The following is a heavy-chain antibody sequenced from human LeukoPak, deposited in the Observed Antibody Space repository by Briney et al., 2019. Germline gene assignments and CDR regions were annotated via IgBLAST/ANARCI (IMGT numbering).Heavy chain of an antibody. Sequence: GGSLRLSCAASGFTFSSYGMHWVRQAPGKGLEWVAVIWYDGSNKYYADSVKGRFTISRDNSKNTLYLQMNSLRAEDTAVYYCARDGDYDSSGYYYGRYPSYYFDYWGQGTLVTVSS. D-gene: IGHD3-22*01. V-gene: IGHV3-33*01. CDR1: GFTFSSYG. CDR3: ARDGDYDSSGYYYGRYPSYYFDY. J-gene: IGHJ4*02. CDR2: IWYDGSNK.